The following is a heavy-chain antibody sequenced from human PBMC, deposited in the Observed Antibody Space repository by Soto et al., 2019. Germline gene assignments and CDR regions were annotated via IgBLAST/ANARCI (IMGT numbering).Heavy chain of an antibody. Sequence: LRLSCAASGFTFRNYRMHWVRQAPGKGLEWVAVISHDGSDKYYADSMKGRFIISRDNSENTLFLNMNSLKPEDTAVYYCAKENQHLVHDYWGQGTLVTVSS. CDR2: ISHDGSDK. D-gene: IGHD6-13*01. J-gene: IGHJ4*02. CDR1: GFTFRNYR. CDR3: AKENQHLVHDY. V-gene: IGHV3-30*18.